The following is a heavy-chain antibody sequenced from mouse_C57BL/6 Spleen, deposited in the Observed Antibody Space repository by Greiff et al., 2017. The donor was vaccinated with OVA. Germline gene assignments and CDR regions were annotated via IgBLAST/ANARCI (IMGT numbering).Heavy chain of an antibody. V-gene: IGHV5-9-1*02. Sequence: EVHLVESGEGLVKPGGSLKLSCAASGFTFSSYAMSWVRQTPEKRLEWVAYISSGGDYIYYADTVKGRFTISRDNARNTLYLQMSSLKSEDTAMYYSTRGWLQDAMDYWGQGTSVTVSS. J-gene: IGHJ4*01. CDR1: GFTFSSYA. CDR3: TRGWLQDAMDY. D-gene: IGHD2-3*01. CDR2: ISSGGDYI.